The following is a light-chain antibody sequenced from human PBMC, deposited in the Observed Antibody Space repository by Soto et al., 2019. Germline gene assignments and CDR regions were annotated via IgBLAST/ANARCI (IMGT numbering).Light chain of an antibody. J-gene: IGLJ2*01. CDR2: EVS. Sequence: QSALTQPPSASGSPGQSVTISCTGMSSDVGGYNYVSRYQQHPGKAPKLMIYEVSKRPSGVPDRFSGSKSGNTASLTVSGLQAEDEAAYYCSSYAGANSVVFGGGTKLTVL. V-gene: IGLV2-8*01. CDR1: SSDVGGYNY. CDR3: SSYAGANSVV.